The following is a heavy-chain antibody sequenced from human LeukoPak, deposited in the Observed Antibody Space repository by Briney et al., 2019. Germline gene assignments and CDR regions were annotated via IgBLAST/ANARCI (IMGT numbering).Heavy chain of an antibody. CDR3: ARRERYSSSWYYFDY. D-gene: IGHD6-13*01. Sequence: SETLSLTCTVSGGSISSSSYYWGWIRQPPGKGLEWIGSIYYSGSTYYNPSLKSRVTISVDTSKNQFSLKLSSVTAADTAVYYCARRERYSSSWYYFDYWGQGTLVTVSS. V-gene: IGHV4-39*01. CDR1: GGSISSSSYY. J-gene: IGHJ4*02. CDR2: IYYSGST.